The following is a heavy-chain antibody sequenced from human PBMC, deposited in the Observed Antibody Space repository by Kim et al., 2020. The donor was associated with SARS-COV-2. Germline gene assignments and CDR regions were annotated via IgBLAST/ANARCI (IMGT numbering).Heavy chain of an antibody. V-gene: IGHV4-59*08. Sequence: NPPLKSRVAISVDTSKKQFSLKVSSVTAADTAVYYCARHISRWPDWYFDLWGRGTLVTVSS. CDR3: ARHISRWPDWYFDL. J-gene: IGHJ2*01. D-gene: IGHD3-3*02.